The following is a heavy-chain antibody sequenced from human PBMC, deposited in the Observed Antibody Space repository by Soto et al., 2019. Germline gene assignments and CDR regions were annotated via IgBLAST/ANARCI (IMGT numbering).Heavy chain of an antibody. Sequence: QVQLQESGPGLVKPSGTLSLTCAVSGASMSSSTWWSWVRQSPGKGLEWIGEIYHSGTTNYNPSLKSRVPISVDKSKKEFSLILSSVTAADTAVYYWSIPGPGDFHYWGQGTLVTVSS. CDR2: IYHSGTT. CDR1: GASMSSSTW. CDR3: SIPGPGDFHY. V-gene: IGHV4-4*02. J-gene: IGHJ4*02.